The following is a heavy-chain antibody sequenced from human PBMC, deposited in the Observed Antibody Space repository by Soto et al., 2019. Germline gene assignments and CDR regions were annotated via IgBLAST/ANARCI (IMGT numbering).Heavy chain of an antibody. D-gene: IGHD2-15*01. CDR3: ARHTPAISITDH. CDR1: GGSISSSSYY. V-gene: IGHV4-39*01. CDR2: IYYSGST. Sequence: QLQLQESGPGLVKPSEILSLACTVFGGSISSSSYYWGWIRQPPGKGLEWIGSIYYSGSTYYNPSLKSRVTISVDTSKNQFSLKLSSVTAADMAVYYCARHTPAISITDHWGQGTLVTVSS. J-gene: IGHJ4*02.